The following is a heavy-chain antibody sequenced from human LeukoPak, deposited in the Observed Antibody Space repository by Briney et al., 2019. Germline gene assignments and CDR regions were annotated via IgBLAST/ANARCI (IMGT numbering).Heavy chain of an antibody. J-gene: IGHJ4*02. V-gene: IGHV3-23*01. CDR3: AKNLISTYYYASTAYYYADY. Sequence: GGSLRLSCAASGFTFSNYAMSWVRQAPRKGLEWVSGISTSGGSTYYADSVKGRFTISRDNFKNTLYLQMNGLRAEDTAVYYCAKNLISTYYYASTAYYYADYWGQGTLVTVSS. CDR1: GFTFSNYA. D-gene: IGHD3-22*01. CDR2: ISTSGGST.